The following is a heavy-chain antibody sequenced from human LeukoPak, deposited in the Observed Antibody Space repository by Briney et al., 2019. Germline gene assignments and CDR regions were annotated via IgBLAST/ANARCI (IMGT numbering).Heavy chain of an antibody. V-gene: IGHV3-48*01. D-gene: IGHD6-19*01. Sequence: PGGSLRLSCAASGFTFSSYEINWVRQAPGKGLEWVSYIGSSSSTIYYADSVKGRFTISRDNAKNSLYLQMNSLRAEDTAVYYCAREWADPTNWGQGTLVTVSS. J-gene: IGHJ4*02. CDR3: AREWADPTN. CDR2: IGSSSSTI. CDR1: GFTFSSYE.